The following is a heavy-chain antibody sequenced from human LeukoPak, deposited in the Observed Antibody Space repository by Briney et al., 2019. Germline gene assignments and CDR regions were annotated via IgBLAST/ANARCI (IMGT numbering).Heavy chain of an antibody. V-gene: IGHV3-7*01. Sequence: PGGSLRLSCAASGFTFSGYWMSWVRQAPGKGLEWVANIKQDGSEKYYVDSVKGRFTISRDNAKNSLYLQMNSLRAEDTAVYYCARDRSHMDVWGKGTTVTVSS. CDR3: ARDRSHMDV. CDR2: IKQDGSEK. J-gene: IGHJ6*03. CDR1: GFTFSGYW.